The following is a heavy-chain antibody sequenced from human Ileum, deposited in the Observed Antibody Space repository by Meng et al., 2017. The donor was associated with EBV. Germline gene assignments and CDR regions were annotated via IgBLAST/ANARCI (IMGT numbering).Heavy chain of an antibody. CDR2: IYHSGST. Sequence: VKRQHAGTGHVNPCGRLSLTCALSGGSISSSIWVIWVRPPPGKGLECIGDIYHSGSTNYNPSLKSRVTISVDKSKNQFSLKLSSVTAADTAVYYCARDFGPHQLWYWGQGTLVTVSS. D-gene: IGHD3-16*01. CDR1: GGSISSSIW. V-gene: IGHV4-4*02. CDR3: ARDFGPHQLWY. J-gene: IGHJ4*02.